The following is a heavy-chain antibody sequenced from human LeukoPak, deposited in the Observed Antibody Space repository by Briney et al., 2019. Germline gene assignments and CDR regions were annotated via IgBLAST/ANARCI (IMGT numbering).Heavy chain of an antibody. D-gene: IGHD3-22*01. CDR2: IKQDGSEK. CDR1: GFTFSSYW. CDR3: ARYGLGHYYDSSGYRL. J-gene: IGHJ4*02. Sequence: GGSLRLSCAASGFTFSSYWMSWVRQAPGKGLEWVANIKQDGSEKYYVDSVKGRFTISGDNAKNSLYLQMNSLRAEDTAVYYCARYGLGHYYDSSGYRLWGQGTLVTVSS. V-gene: IGHV3-7*01.